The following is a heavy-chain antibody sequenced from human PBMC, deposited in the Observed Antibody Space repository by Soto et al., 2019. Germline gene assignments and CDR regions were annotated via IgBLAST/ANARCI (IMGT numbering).Heavy chain of an antibody. V-gene: IGHV2-26*01. Sequence: QVTLKESGPVLVKPTETLTLRCTVSGLSITDSEMGVSWIRQPPGKALEWLAHIDSIGEKSYRTFLKSRVTISKDTSKSQIVLIMTNMDPADTATYYCARRHLAVAVSPWFDPWGQGILVTVSS. J-gene: IGHJ5*02. CDR1: GLSITDSEMG. CDR3: ARRHLAVAVSPWFDP. D-gene: IGHD6-19*01. CDR2: IDSIGEK.